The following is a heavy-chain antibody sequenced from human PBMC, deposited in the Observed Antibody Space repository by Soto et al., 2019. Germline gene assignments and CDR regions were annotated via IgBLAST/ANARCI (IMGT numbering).Heavy chain of an antibody. CDR2: ISSSSSTI. CDR3: AREKSGYDYHDDFDI. J-gene: IGHJ3*02. V-gene: IGHV3-48*02. CDR1: GFTFSSYS. Sequence: PVGSLRLSCAASGFTFSSYSMNCVRQAPGKGLEWVSYISSSSSTIYYADSVKGRFTISRDNAKNSLYLQMNSLRDEDTAVYYCAREKSGYDYHDDFDIWGKGTRVTV. D-gene: IGHD5-12*01.